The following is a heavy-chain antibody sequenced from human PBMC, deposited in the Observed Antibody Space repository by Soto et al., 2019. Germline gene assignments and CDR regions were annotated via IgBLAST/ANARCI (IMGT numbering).Heavy chain of an antibody. CDR1: GFTFSSYT. Sequence: EVQLVESGGGLVKPGGSLRLSCTASGFTFSSYTMNWVRQAPGKGLEWVSYISTWSSYSFYADSVKGRFTISRDNSENSLYLQLDSLRDEDTAVYYCARASQDYGALDYWGQGALVTVSS. CDR3: ARASQDYGALDY. D-gene: IGHD4-17*01. J-gene: IGHJ4*02. CDR2: ISTWSSYS. V-gene: IGHV3-21*02.